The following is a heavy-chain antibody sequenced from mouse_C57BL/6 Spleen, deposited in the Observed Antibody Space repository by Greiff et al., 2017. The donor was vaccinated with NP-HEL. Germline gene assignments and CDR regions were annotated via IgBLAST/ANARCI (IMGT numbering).Heavy chain of an antibody. CDR3: ATGTKNY. V-gene: IGHV5-4*01. CDR1: GFTFSSYA. J-gene: IGHJ2*01. D-gene: IGHD4-1*01. CDR2: ISDGGSYT. Sequence: EVQRVESGGGLVKPGGSLKLSCAASGFTFSSYAMSWVRQTPEKRLEWVATISDGGSYTYYPDNVKGRFTISRDNAKNNLYLQMSHLKSEDTAMYYCATGTKNYWGQGTTLTVSS.